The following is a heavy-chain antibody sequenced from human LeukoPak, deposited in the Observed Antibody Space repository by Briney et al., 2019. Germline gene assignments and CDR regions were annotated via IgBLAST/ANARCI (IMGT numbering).Heavy chain of an antibody. Sequence: PGGSLRLSCAASGFTFSDYYMSWIRQAPGKGLEWVSYISSSGSTIYYADSVKGRFTISRDNSKNTLYLQMNSLRAEDTAVYYCARGGSRKDIVVVPAANWGQGTLVTVSS. CDR3: ARGGSRKDIVVVPAAN. CDR1: GFTFSDYY. V-gene: IGHV3-11*04. J-gene: IGHJ4*02. CDR2: ISSSGSTI. D-gene: IGHD2-2*01.